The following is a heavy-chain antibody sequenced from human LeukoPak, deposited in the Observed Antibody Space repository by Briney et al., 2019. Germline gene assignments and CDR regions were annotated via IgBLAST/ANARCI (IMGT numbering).Heavy chain of an antibody. CDR3: AKAMITFGGVITEKFDY. Sequence: SETLSLTCTVSGGSISSYYWSWIRQPPGKELEWIGSIYYSGSTNYNPSLKSRVTISVDTSKNQFSLKLSSVTAADTAVYYCAKAMITFGGVITEKFDYWGQGTLVTVSS. D-gene: IGHD3-16*02. V-gene: IGHV4-59*08. CDR2: IYYSGST. CDR1: GGSISSYY. J-gene: IGHJ4*02.